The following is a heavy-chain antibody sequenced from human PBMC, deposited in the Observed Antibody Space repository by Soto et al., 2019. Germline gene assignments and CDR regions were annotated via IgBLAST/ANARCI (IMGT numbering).Heavy chain of an antibody. D-gene: IGHD3-22*01. V-gene: IGHV3-7*01. CDR3: ARDGSGHYYDTTGYRGYFFDH. CDR2: LHQDGHEK. CDR1: GFPFSSYV. J-gene: IGHJ4*02. Sequence: DVQLLESGGGLVQPGGSLRLSCAVSGFPFSSYVMTWVRQAPGKGLEWVASLHQDGHEKYYVDSVKGRFTISRDNTRDSLFLQMNSLRAEDTAVYYCARDGSGHYYDTTGYRGYFFDHWGQGALVTVSS.